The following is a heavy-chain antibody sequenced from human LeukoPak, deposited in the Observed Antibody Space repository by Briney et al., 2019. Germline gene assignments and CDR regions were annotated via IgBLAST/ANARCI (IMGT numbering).Heavy chain of an antibody. CDR3: ARDSSPRYSGYDWVF. CDR1: GFAFSDYW. D-gene: IGHD5-12*01. V-gene: IGHV3-7*01. Sequence: GGSLRLSCTASGFAFSDYWMSWVRQAPGKGREWLANINQDGSQTSYVDSVRGRFTVSRDNPKNSLYLQMNSLGADDTAVYYCARDSSPRYSGYDWVFWGRGTLVTVSS. CDR2: INQDGSQT. J-gene: IGHJ4*02.